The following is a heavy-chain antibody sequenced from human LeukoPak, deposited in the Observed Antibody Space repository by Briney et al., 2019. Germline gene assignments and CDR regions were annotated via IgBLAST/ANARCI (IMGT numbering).Heavy chain of an antibody. D-gene: IGHD2-2*01. CDR2: IGTAGDT. J-gene: IGHJ5*02. Sequence: PGGSLRLSCAASGFTFSSYDMHWVRQAPGKGLEWVSAIGTAGDTYYPGSVKGRFTISRENAKNSLYLQMNSLRAGDTAVYYCAKVYDNQLLFNWFDPWGQGTLVTVSS. CDR3: AKVYDNQLLFNWFDP. V-gene: IGHV3-13*01. CDR1: GFTFSSYD.